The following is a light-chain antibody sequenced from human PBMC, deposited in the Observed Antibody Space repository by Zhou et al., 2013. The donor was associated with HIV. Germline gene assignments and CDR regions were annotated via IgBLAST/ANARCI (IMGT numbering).Light chain of an antibody. CDR2: DAS. Sequence: EIVLTQSPATLSLSPGERATLSCRASQSVSSSLAWYQQKPGQAPRPLIYDASNRATGIPARFSGSGSGTDFTLTINSLEPEDFAVYYCQQRTNWPRLTFGGGSKVEIK. CDR1: QSVSSS. V-gene: IGKV3-11*01. J-gene: IGKJ4*01. CDR3: QQRTNWPRLT.